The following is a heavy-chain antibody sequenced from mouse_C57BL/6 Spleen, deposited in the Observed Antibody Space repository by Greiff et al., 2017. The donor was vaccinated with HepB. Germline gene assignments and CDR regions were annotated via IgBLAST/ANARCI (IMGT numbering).Heavy chain of an antibody. Sequence: EVKLVESGEGLVKPGGSLKLSCAASGFTFSSYAMSWVRQTPEKRLEWVAYISSGGDYIYYADTVKGRFTISRDNARNTLYLQMSSLKSADTAMYYCTRNWDVGYCDVWGTGTTVTVSS. J-gene: IGHJ1*03. V-gene: IGHV5-9-1*02. CDR3: TRNWDVGYCDV. D-gene: IGHD4-1*01. CDR2: ISSGGDYI. CDR1: GFTFSSYA.